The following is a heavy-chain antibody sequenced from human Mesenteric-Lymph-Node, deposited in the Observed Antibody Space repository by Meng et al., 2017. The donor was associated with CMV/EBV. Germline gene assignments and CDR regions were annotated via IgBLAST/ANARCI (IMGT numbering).Heavy chain of an antibody. CDR3: GGAVGGGHSDY. V-gene: IGHV3-53*01. J-gene: IGHJ4*02. CDR2: FYAGGGT. D-gene: IGHD3-16*01. Sequence: GGSLRLSCSASGFTFSNSWMTWVRQAPGKGLEWVAVFYAGGGTCYTLSVKGRFTISRDNSKNTLYLQMNSLKVEDTAVYYCGGAVGGGHSDYWGQGTLVTVSS. CDR1: GFTFSNSW.